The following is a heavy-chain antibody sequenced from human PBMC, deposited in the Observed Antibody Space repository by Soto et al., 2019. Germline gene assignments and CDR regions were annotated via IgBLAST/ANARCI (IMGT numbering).Heavy chain of an antibody. CDR2: ISHSGRT. J-gene: IGHJ4*02. D-gene: IGHD3-10*01. CDR1: GASLRSGSYY. V-gene: IGHV4-61*01. Sequence: SETLSLTCTVSGASLRSGSYYWSWIRQPPGKGLGWIGYISHSGRTNYDPSLKSRLTMSVDTSQNQFSLQLNSVTAADTAVYYCSYGSSFDYWGQGTLVTVSS. CDR3: SYGSSFDY.